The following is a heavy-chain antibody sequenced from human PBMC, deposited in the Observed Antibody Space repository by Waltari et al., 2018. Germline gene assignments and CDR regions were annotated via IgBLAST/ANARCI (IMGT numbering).Heavy chain of an antibody. CDR1: GFTFSSYG. D-gene: IGHD1-1*01. CDR2: IWYDGSNK. Sequence: QVQLVESGGGVVQPGRSQRLSCAASGFTFSSYGMHWVRQAPGKGLEWVAVIWYDGSNKYYADSVKGRFTISRDNSKNTLYLQMNSLRAEDTAVYYCARETVSYYFDYWGQGTLVTVSS. J-gene: IGHJ4*02. CDR3: ARETVSYYFDY. V-gene: IGHV3-30*19.